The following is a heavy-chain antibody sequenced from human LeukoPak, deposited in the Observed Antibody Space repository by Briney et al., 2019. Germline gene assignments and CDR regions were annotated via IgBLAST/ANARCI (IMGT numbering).Heavy chain of an antibody. CDR1: GFTFSSYA. V-gene: IGHV3-23*01. J-gene: IGHJ3*02. CDR3: AKGRGIVATIGNAFDI. Sequence: GGSLRLSCAASGFTFSSYAMSWGRQAPGKGLGWGSAISGSGGSTYYAASVKGRFTISRDNSKNTLYLQMNRLRAEDTAVYYCAKGRGIVATIGNAFDIWGQGTMVTVSS. CDR2: ISGSGGST. D-gene: IGHD5-12*01.